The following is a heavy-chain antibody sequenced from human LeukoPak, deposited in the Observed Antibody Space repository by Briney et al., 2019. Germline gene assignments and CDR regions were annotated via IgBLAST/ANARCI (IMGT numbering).Heavy chain of an antibody. CDR3: ASPAGSGWYYFDF. Sequence: WGSLRLSCAASGFTFNKYAMSWVRQAPGKGLKWVSGTSGSGDSTYYADSVKGRFTISRDNSKNTLYLQMNSLRAEDTTVYFCASPAGSGWYYFDFWGQGALVTVSS. J-gene: IGHJ4*02. V-gene: IGHV3-23*01. CDR1: GFTFNKYA. D-gene: IGHD6-13*01. CDR2: TSGSGDST.